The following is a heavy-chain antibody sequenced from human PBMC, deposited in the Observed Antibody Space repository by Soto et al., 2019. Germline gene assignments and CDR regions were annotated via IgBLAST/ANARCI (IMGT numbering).Heavy chain of an antibody. CDR1: GGSISSSAYY. Sequence: SETLSLTGTVSGGSISSSAYYWGWIRQPPGRGREWIGRSYYSGGTYYNPSPKSRVTISVDTSKHTFSLKLNSVTAAAPAVYYSARHSSGSWVYYYYMDVWGKGTTVTVSS. CDR3: ARHSSGSWVYYYYMDV. CDR2: SYYSGGT. V-gene: IGHV4-39*01. D-gene: IGHD3-10*01. J-gene: IGHJ6*03.